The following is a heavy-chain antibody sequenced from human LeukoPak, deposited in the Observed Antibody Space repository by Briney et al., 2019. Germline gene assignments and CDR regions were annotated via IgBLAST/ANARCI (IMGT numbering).Heavy chain of an antibody. CDR2: IYYGGST. CDR1: GGSISSYY. CDR3: ERHGSSGFDY. Sequence: PSETLSLTCSVSGGSISSYYWSWSRQPPRRGLEKIVYIYYGGSTNCNPSLKRRDTISVHTSKTQLSLEVSSVSGADAAVYYCERHGSSGFDYWGQGTLVTVSS. J-gene: IGHJ4*02. V-gene: IGHV4-59*08. D-gene: IGHD6-19*01.